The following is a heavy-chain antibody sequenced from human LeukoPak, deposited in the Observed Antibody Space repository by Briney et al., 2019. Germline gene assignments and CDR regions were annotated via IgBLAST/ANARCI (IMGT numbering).Heavy chain of an antibody. J-gene: IGHJ6*03. Sequence: SETLSLTCAVYGGSFSGYYWSWIRQPPGKGLEWIGEINHSGSTNYNPSLKSRVTISVDTSKNQFPLKLSSVTAADTAVYYCARDHGGWPYYYYMDVWGKGTTVTISS. V-gene: IGHV4-34*01. CDR2: INHSGST. D-gene: IGHD6-19*01. CDR1: GGSFSGYY. CDR3: ARDHGGWPYYYYMDV.